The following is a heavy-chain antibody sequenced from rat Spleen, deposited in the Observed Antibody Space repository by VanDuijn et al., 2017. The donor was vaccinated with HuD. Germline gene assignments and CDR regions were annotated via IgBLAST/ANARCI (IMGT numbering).Heavy chain of an antibody. CDR1: GFTFNNYW. J-gene: IGHJ2*01. V-gene: IGHV5-31*01. Sequence: EVQLVETGGGLVQPGRSLKLSCVASGFTFNNYWMTWVRQVPGKGLGWVASISDTGGSTYYPDSVRGRFTISRDNAERTLFLQMNSLRSEDTATYYWTRAGITSVVGDYWGQGVMVTVSS. CDR3: TRAGITSVVGDY. CDR2: ISDTGGST. D-gene: IGHD1-1*01.